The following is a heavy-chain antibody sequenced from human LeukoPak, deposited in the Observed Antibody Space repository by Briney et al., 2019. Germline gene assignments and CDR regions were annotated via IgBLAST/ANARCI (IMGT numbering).Heavy chain of an antibody. Sequence: GGSLRLSCAASGFTFSSYSMNWVRQAPGKGLEWVSSISSSSSYIYYADSVKGRFTISRDNAKNSLYLQMNSLRAEDTAVYYCARGAIAAAALNDYWGQGTLVTVSS. V-gene: IGHV3-21*01. CDR1: GFTFSSYS. CDR3: ARGAIAAAALNDY. CDR2: ISSSSSYI. D-gene: IGHD6-13*01. J-gene: IGHJ4*02.